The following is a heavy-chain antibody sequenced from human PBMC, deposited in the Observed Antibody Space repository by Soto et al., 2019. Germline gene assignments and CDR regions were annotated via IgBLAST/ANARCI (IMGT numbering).Heavy chain of an antibody. CDR1: GFTFSSYA. V-gene: IGHV3-23*01. CDR2: ISASGGST. Sequence: RLSCAASGFTFSSYAMSWVRQTPGRGLEWVSAISASGGSTYYADSVKGRFTISRDNSKNTLYLQMDSLRAEDTAVYYCAKIYGSSAYSPDYWGQGTLVTVSS. CDR3: AKIYGSSAYSPDY. D-gene: IGHD3-22*01. J-gene: IGHJ4*02.